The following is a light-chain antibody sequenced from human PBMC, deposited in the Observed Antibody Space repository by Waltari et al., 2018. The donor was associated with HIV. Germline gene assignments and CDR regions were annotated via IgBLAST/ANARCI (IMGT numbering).Light chain of an antibody. V-gene: IGLV1-47*01. CDR1: SSNIGSNY. CDR3: AAGDDSLSGHVV. CDR2: RNN. Sequence: QSVLTQPPSASGTPGQRVTISCSGSSSNIGSNYVYWYQQLPGTAPKLLIYRNNQRPSGVPDRFTGSKSGTAASLAISGLRSEDEADYYCAAGDDSLSGHVVFGGGTKLPVL. J-gene: IGLJ2*01.